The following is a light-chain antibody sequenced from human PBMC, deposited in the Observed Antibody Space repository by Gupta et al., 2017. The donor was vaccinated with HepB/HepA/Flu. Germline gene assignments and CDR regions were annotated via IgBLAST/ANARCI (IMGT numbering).Light chain of an antibody. Sequence: QSVLTHPPSVSGAPAQRVPISSTGSSSNIGAGYDVHWYQQLPGTAPKLLIYGNSNPPSGVPDRFSGSKSGTSASLAITGLQAEDEADYYCQSYDSSLSGVVFGGGTKLTVL. CDR3: QSYDSSLSGVV. CDR2: GNS. CDR1: SSNIGAGYD. V-gene: IGLV1-40*01. J-gene: IGLJ2*01.